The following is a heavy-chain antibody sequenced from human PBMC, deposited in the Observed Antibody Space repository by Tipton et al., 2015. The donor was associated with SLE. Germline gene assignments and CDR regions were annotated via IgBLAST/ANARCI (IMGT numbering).Heavy chain of an antibody. D-gene: IGHD1-26*01. CDR1: GGSFSGYY. J-gene: IGHJ4*02. CDR3: ARSGGNYFDY. CDR2: INHSGST. V-gene: IGHV4-34*01. Sequence: LRLSCAVYGGSFSGYYWSWIRQPPGKGLEWIGEINHSGSTNYNPSLKSRVTISVDTSKNQFSLKLSSVTAADTAVYYCARSGGNYFDYWGQGTLVTVSS.